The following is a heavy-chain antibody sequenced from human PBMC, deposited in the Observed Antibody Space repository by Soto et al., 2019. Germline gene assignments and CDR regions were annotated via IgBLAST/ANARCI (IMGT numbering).Heavy chain of an antibody. CDR3: ARGLPNYSSFDS. V-gene: IGHV3-74*01. J-gene: IGHJ4*02. CDR1: GFTFSSYW. D-gene: IGHD4-4*01. CDR2: VSSDGSST. Sequence: EVQLVESGGGLVQPGESLRLSCAASGFTFSSYWMHWIRQAPGKGLVWVSRVSSDGSSTVYANSVKGRLTISRDNAKNTLYLQMHSLSDEDTAVYYCARGLPNYSSFDSRGQGTLVTVSS.